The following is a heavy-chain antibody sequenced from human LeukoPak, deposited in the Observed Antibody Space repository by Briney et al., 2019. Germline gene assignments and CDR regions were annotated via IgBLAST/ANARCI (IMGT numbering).Heavy chain of an antibody. CDR2: ISAYNGNT. D-gene: IGHD5-18*01. J-gene: IGHJ4*02. CDR3: ARGERGYSYGHLDY. Sequence: ASVKVSCKASGYTFTSYGISWVRQAPGQGLEWTGWISAYNGNTNYAQKLQGRVTMTTDTSTSTAYMELRSLRSDDTAVYYCARGERGYSYGHLDYWGQGTLVTVSS. V-gene: IGHV1-18*01. CDR1: GYTFTSYG.